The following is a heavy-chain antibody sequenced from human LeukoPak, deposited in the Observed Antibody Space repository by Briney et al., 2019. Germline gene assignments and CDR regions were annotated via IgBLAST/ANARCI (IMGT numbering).Heavy chain of an antibody. J-gene: IGHJ3*02. Sequence: PGGSLRLSCAASGFTFSSYAMHWVRQAPGKGLEWISSMSGSSTYIYYGGSVKGRFTISRDKAKNSLYLQMNSLRAEDTAVYYCASSGITMILGKEQYAFDIWGQGTMVTVSS. CDR2: MSGSSTYI. D-gene: IGHD3-22*01. CDR3: ASSGITMILGKEQYAFDI. CDR1: GFTFSSYA. V-gene: IGHV3-21*01.